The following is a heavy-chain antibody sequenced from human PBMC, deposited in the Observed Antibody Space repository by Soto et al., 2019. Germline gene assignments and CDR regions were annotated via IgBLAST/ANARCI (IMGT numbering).Heavy chain of an antibody. V-gene: IGHV3-13*01. CDR1: GFTLSTYD. J-gene: IGHJ6*02. Sequence: GGSLRLSCAASGFTLSTYDMHWVRQATGKGLEWVATIGSAGDTYYPGSVKGRFTISRENAKNSLYLQMNSLRAEDTAVYYCAREVPGYSYGYYYYGMDVWGQGTTVTVSS. D-gene: IGHD5-18*01. CDR2: IGSAGDT. CDR3: AREVPGYSYGYYYYGMDV.